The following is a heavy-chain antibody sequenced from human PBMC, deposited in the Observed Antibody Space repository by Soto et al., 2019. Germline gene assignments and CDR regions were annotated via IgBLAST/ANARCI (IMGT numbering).Heavy chain of an antibody. CDR2: ISSGSAYI. CDR1: TFTSYS. J-gene: IGHJ5*02. CDR3: TRDDDGSYDTCFNP. Sequence: EVQLVESGGGLVKPGGSLRLSCTFTFTSYSLNCVRQAPGKAREWVSSISSGSAYIKYADSVKGRFTISRDNANNLLYLQMTSLRDDDTPVYYCTRDDDGSYDTCFNPWGQGTLVTVSS. V-gene: IGHV3-21*01. D-gene: IGHD2-15*01.